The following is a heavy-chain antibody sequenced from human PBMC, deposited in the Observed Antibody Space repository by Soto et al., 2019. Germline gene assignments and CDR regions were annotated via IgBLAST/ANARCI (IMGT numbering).Heavy chain of an antibody. CDR3: ARVRRPSPYYAYVWGSYRSFGFDY. V-gene: IGHV4-30-4*01. CDR2: IYYSGST. J-gene: IGHJ4*02. CDR1: GGSISSGDYY. Sequence: SETLSLTCTVSGGSISSGDYYWSWIRQPPGKGLEWIGYIYYSGSTYYNPSLKSRVTISVDTSKNQFSLKLSSVTAADTAVYSCARVRRPSPYYAYVWGSYRSFGFDYWGQGTLVTVSS. D-gene: IGHD3-16*02.